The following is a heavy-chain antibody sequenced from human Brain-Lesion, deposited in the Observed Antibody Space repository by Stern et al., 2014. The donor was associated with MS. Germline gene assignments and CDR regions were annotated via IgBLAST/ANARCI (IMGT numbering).Heavy chain of an antibody. Sequence: VQLVQSGAEVKKPGASVKVSCKTSGYIFTGYYIHWVRQAPGQGLEWMAWINPNTGGTKDAQKFQGRGTMSRDTSISTAYVELSSLTSDDTAVYYCARDQRGITIFGVVTDYYYLGMDVWGQGTTVTVSS. CDR2: INPNTGGT. D-gene: IGHD3-3*01. CDR3: ARDQRGITIFGVVTDYYYLGMDV. CDR1: GYIFTGYY. J-gene: IGHJ6*02. V-gene: IGHV1-2*02.